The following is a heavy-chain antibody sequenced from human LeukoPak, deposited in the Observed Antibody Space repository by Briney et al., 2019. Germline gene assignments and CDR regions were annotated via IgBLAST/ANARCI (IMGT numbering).Heavy chain of an antibody. Sequence: ASVKVSCKASGYTFSNYGISWVRQAPGQGLEWMGWISAYNGNTNYAQKLQGRVTMTTDTSTSTAYMELRSLTSDDTAVYYCARDSSSWYGGIFGFHIWGQGTMVTVSS. V-gene: IGHV1-18*01. D-gene: IGHD6-13*01. CDR2: ISAYNGNT. CDR3: ARDSSSWYGGIFGFHI. J-gene: IGHJ3*02. CDR1: GYTFSNYG.